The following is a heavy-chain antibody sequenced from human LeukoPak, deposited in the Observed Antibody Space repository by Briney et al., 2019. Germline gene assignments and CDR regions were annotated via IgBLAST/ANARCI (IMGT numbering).Heavy chain of an antibody. CDR1: GGSISSSNW. CDR3: ARGGAQQQLASVLVY. D-gene: IGHD6-13*01. J-gene: IGHJ4*02. CDR2: IYHSGST. Sequence: SETLSLTCAVSGGSISSSNWWSWVRQPPGKGLEWIGEIYHSGSTNYNPSLKSRVTMSVDTSKNQFSLKLSSVTAADTAVYYCARGGAQQQLASVLVYWGQGTLVTVSS. V-gene: IGHV4-4*02.